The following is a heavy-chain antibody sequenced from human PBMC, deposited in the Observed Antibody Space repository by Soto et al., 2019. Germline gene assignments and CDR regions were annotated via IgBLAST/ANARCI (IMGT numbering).Heavy chain of an antibody. CDR3: AIGAVAGVSYHFDS. CDR2: IYYSGNT. D-gene: IGHD6-19*01. CDR1: GDSISSVSYY. V-gene: IGHV4-39*01. Sequence: SETLSLTCTVSGDSISSVSYYWGWIRQPPGKGLPGIGGIYYSGNTFYNPSLKSRVTMSVDTSKNQFSLKLRSVTAADTAVYFCAIGAVAGVSYHFDSWGQGTLVTVSS. J-gene: IGHJ4*02.